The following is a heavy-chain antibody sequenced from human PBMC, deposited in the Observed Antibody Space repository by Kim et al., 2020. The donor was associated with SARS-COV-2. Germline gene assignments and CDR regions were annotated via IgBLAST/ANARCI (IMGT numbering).Heavy chain of an antibody. J-gene: IGHJ3*01. CDR1: GGSINTGGYY. V-gene: IGHV4-31*03. D-gene: IGHD2-2*01. Sequence: SETLSLTCTVSGGSINTGGYYWAWVRQQTGKGLEWVAYISNSGTTYYSPPLKGRLHIPMDTSTNQFSLNLSSVTAADTAIYYCARVDVRVPALSSAFDV. CDR3: ARVDVRVPALSSAFDV. CDR2: ISNSGTT.